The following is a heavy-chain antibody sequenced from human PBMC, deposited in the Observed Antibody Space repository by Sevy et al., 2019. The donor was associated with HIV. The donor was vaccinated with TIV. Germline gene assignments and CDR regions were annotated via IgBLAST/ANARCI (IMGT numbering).Heavy chain of an antibody. CDR1: GDSVSSNSVA. CDR3: ARAITIFGLTIMLDP. Sequence: SQTLSLTCAISGDSVSSNSVAWNWIRQSPSRGLEWLGRTYFRSKWYIEYALSVKGRILISTDTSKNQLSLQLNSVTPEVTAVYYCARAITIFGLTIMLDPWGQGTLVTVSS. D-gene: IGHD3-3*01. CDR2: TYFRSKWYI. J-gene: IGHJ5*02. V-gene: IGHV6-1*01.